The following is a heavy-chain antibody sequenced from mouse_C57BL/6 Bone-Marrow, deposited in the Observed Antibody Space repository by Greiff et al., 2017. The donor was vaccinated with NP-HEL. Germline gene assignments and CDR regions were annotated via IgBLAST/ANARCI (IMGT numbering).Heavy chain of an antibody. CDR3: ARVYYGSSYEWYFDV. D-gene: IGHD1-1*01. CDR1: GYSITSCYY. CDR2: ISYDGSN. Sequence: DVQLQESGPGLVKPSQSLSLTCSVTGYSITSCYYWNWIRQFPGNKLEWMGYISYDGSNNYNPSLKNRISITRDTSKNQFFLKLNSVTTEDTATYYCARVYYGSSYEWYFDVWGTGTTVTVSS. V-gene: IGHV3-6*01. J-gene: IGHJ1*03.